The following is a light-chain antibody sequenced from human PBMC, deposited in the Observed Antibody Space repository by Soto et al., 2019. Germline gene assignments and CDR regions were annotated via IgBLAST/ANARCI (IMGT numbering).Light chain of an antibody. CDR2: DAS. CDR1: QTITTW. V-gene: IGKV1-5*01. Sequence: DIQMTQSPSTLSAFVGDRVTITCRASQTITTWLAWYQQKPGKAPKLLIYDASTLESGVPSRFSGSGFGTEFTLTISSLQPDDFATYYCQHYNSYSEAFGQGTKVDIK. CDR3: QHYNSYSEA. J-gene: IGKJ1*01.